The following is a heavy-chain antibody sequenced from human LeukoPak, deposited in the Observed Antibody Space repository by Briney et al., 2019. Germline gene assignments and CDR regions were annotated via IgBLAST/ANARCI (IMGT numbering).Heavy chain of an antibody. D-gene: IGHD6-19*01. J-gene: IGHJ6*02. CDR3: ARDWLEIGWYSDYYGMDV. CDR1: GGSISSYY. V-gene: IGHV4-59*01. Sequence: SETLSLTCTVSGGSISSYYWSWFRQPPGKGLEWIGYIYYSGSTNYNPSLKSRVTISVDTSKNQFSLKLSSVTAADTAVYYCARDWLEIGWYSDYYGMDVWGQGTTVTVSS. CDR2: IYYSGST.